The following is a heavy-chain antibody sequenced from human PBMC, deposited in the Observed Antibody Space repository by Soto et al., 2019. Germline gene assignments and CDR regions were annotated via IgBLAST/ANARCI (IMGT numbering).Heavy chain of an antibody. CDR3: AKESGYSYASVDY. CDR1: GFTFSSYG. V-gene: IGHV3-30*18. CDR2: ISYDGSNK. Sequence: QVQLVESGGGVVQPGRSLRLSCEASGFTFSSYGMHWVRQAPGKGLEWVAVISYDGSNKYYADSVKGRFTISRDNSKNTLYLQMNSLRAEDTAVYYCAKESGYSYASVDYWGQGTLVTVSS. D-gene: IGHD5-18*01. J-gene: IGHJ4*02.